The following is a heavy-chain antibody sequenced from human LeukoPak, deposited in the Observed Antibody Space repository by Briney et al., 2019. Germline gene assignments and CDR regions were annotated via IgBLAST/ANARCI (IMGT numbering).Heavy chain of an antibody. CDR1: GYTFTSYD. Sequence: GASVKVSCKASGYTFTSYDINWVRQATGQGLEWMGWMNPNSGNTGYAQKFQGRVTMTRNTSISTAYMELSSLRSEDTAVYYCARGLRGFGEFHREYYYYYYVDVWGKGTTVTISS. J-gene: IGHJ6*03. V-gene: IGHV1-8*01. D-gene: IGHD3-10*01. CDR3: ARGLRGFGEFHREYYYYYYVDV. CDR2: MNPNSGNT.